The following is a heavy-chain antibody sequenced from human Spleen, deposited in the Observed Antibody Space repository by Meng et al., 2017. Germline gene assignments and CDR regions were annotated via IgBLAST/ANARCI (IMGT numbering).Heavy chain of an antibody. CDR1: DYTFPGYG. Sequence: QVQPVQSGPEVKKPGASVKVSCKASDYTFPGYGVSWVRQAPGQGREWMAWLGAHDGDTSHAPKFQGRVTVSADRPTATAYMELRSLRSDDTAVYYCARGTPGRSYSDYWGQGTLVTVSS. J-gene: IGHJ4*02. V-gene: IGHV1-18*01. D-gene: IGHD3-10*01. CDR2: LGAHDGDT. CDR3: ARGTPGRSYSDY.